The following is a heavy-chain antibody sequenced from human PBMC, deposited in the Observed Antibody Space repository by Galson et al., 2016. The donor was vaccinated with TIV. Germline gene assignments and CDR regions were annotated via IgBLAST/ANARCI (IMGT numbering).Heavy chain of an antibody. J-gene: IGHJ3*01. CDR1: GYSFTNYN. CDR2: INTGNGNT. D-gene: IGHD1-26*01. CDR3: ARGIVGASKAFDV. V-gene: IGHV1-3*04. Sequence: QSGAEVKRPGASVKVSCKASGYSFTNYNIHWVRQAPGQGLEWMGWINTGNGNTKYSQKLKGRVTLSGDTSATTAYMELNSLTSEDMAAYYCARGIVGASKAFDVWGQGTMVTVSS.